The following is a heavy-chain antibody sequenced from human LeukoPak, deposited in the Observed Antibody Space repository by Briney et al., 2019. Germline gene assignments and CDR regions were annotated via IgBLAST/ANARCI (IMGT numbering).Heavy chain of an antibody. CDR3: ARDSPPDI. V-gene: IGHV3-23*01. J-gene: IGHJ3*02. Sequence: GGSLRLSCAASGFTFSSYAMNWVRQAPGKGLQWVSSISDSGDSTYYADSVKGRFTISRDNAKNSLYLQMNSLRAEDTAVYYCARDSPPDIWGQGTMVTVSS. CDR2: ISDSGDST. CDR1: GFTFSSYA.